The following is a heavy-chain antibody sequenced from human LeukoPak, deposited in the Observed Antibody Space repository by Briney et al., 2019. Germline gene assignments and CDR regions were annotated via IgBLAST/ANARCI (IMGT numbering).Heavy chain of an antibody. J-gene: IGHJ6*02. Sequence: PGGSLRLSCAASGFTFSNYPMYWVRLAPGKGLEYVSGISSNGGRTLYANSVKGRFTISRDNSKNTLYLQMGSLRAEDMAVYYCARKNWDYYGMDVWGQGTTVTVPS. D-gene: IGHD7-27*01. CDR3: ARKNWDYYGMDV. CDR1: GFTFSNYP. V-gene: IGHV3-64*01. CDR2: ISSNGGRT.